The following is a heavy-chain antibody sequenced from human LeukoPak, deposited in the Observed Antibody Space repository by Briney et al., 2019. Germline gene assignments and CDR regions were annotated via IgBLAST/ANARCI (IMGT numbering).Heavy chain of an antibody. Sequence: ASVKVSCKASGYTFTSYGISWVRQAPGQGLEWMGWISAYNGNTNYAQKLQGRVTITTDTSTSTAYMELRSLRSDDTAVYYCARVAPGGRLGELSLYRKIDYWGQGTLVTVSS. V-gene: IGHV1-18*01. D-gene: IGHD3-16*02. CDR2: ISAYNGNT. CDR1: GYTFTSYG. J-gene: IGHJ4*02. CDR3: ARVAPGGRLGELSLYRKIDY.